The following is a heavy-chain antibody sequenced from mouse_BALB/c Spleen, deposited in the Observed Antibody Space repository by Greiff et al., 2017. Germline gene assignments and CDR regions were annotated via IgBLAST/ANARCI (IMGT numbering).Heavy chain of an antibody. CDR3: ARGGYRYDWYFDV. J-gene: IGHJ1*01. V-gene: IGHV3-2*02. D-gene: IGHD2-14*01. CDR1: GYSITSDYA. CDR2: ISYSGST. Sequence: DVKLQESGPGLVKPSQSLSLTCTVTGYSITSDYAWNWIRQFPGNKLEWMGYISYSGSTSYNPSLKSRISITRDTSKNQFFLQLNSVTTEDTATYYCARGGYRYDWYFDVWGAGTTVTVSA.